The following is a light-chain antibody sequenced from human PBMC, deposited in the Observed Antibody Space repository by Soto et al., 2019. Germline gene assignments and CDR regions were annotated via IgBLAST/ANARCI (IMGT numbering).Light chain of an antibody. V-gene: IGLV2-14*01. CDR3: SSYTASSTLV. Sequence: QSVLTQPASVSGSPGQSVTISCTGTNTDVGGYNFVSWYQQQPGKAPKLMIYGVTNRPSGVSSRFSGSKSGNAASLTISGLQAEDEADYYCSSYTASSTLVFGGGTKVTIL. CDR1: NTDVGGYNF. J-gene: IGLJ3*02. CDR2: GVT.